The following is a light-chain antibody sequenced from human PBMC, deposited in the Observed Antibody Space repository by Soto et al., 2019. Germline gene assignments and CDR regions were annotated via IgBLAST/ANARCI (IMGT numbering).Light chain of an antibody. V-gene: IGKV1-39*01. Sequence: DIQMTQSPSSLSASVGDRVTITCRASQSISNYLNWYQQKPGKAPKLLIYEASSLQSGVPSRFSGSGSGTDFTLTIRSLQPEDFASYYCQQSYCTPRTFGQGTKVEIK. CDR1: QSISNY. CDR2: EAS. CDR3: QQSYCTPRT. J-gene: IGKJ1*01.